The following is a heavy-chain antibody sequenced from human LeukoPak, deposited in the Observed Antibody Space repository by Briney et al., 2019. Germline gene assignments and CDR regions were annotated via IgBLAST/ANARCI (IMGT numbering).Heavy chain of an antibody. CDR2: IIPIFGTA. D-gene: IGHD4-17*01. J-gene: IGHJ4*02. CDR1: GGTFSSYA. CDR3: ASPNDYGDYNFHY. V-gene: IGHV1-69*01. Sequence: SVKVSCKASGGTFSSYAISWVRQAPGQGLEWMGGIIPIFGTANYAQKFQGRVTITADESTSTAYMELSSLRSEDTAVYYCASPNDYGDYNFHYRGQGTLVTVSS.